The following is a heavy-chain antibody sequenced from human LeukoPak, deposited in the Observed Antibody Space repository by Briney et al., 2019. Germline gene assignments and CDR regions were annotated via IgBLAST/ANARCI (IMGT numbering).Heavy chain of an antibody. J-gene: IGHJ5*02. CDR2: MNPNSGNT. CDR3: ARAYQLLWGWFDP. CDR1: GYTFTSYD. Sequence: ASVKVSCKASGYTFTSYDINRVRQATGQGLEWMGWMNPNSGNTGYAQKFQGRVTMTRNTSISTAYMELSSLRSEDTAVYYCARAYQLLWGWFDPWGQGTLVTVSS. D-gene: IGHD2-2*01. V-gene: IGHV1-8*01.